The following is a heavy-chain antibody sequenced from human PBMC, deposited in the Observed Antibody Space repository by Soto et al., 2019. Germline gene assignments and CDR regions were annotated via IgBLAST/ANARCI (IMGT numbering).Heavy chain of an antibody. CDR1: GFTFSSYG. D-gene: IGHD3-10*02. V-gene: IGHV3-30*18. J-gene: IGHJ4*02. CDR2: ISYDGSNK. CDR3: AKDPGPGIFGELTGLFDY. Sequence: HPGGSLRLSCEASGFTFSSYGMHWVRQAPGKGLEWVAIISYDGSNKYYEDSVKGRFTISRDNSRNTLYLQTNSLRPEDTAVYYCAKDPGPGIFGELTGLFDYWGQGTLVTVSS.